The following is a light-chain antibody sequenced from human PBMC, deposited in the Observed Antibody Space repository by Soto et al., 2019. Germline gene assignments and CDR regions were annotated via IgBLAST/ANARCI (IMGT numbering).Light chain of an antibody. J-gene: IGLJ3*02. Sequence: QSALTQPASVSGSPGQSITISCTGTSGDVGAYNYVSWYQQYPGKAPKLMIYEVTSRPSGVSNRFSGSKSGNTASLSISGLQAEDEADYYCSSYTTTSTWVFGGGTKLTVL. V-gene: IGLV2-14*01. CDR2: EVT. CDR3: SSYTTTSTWV. CDR1: SGDVGAYNY.